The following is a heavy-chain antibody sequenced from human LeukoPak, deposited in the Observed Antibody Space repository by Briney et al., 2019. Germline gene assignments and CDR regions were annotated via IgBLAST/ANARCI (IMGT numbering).Heavy chain of an antibody. J-gene: IGHJ6*03. D-gene: IGHD2-2*01. CDR1: GFTFDDYG. V-gene: IGHV3-20*04. Sequence: GGSLRLSCAASGFTFDDYGMSWVRQAPGKGLEWVSGINWNGGSTGYADSVKGRFTISRDNAKNSLYLQMNSLRAEDTALYYCARVLEYCSSTSCYADDYYYYYMDVWGKGTTVTISS. CDR2: INWNGGST. CDR3: ARVLEYCSSTSCYADDYYYYYMDV.